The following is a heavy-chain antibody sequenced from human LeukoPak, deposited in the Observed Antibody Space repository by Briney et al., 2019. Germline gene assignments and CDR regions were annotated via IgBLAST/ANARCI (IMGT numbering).Heavy chain of an antibody. Sequence: GGSLRLSCAASGFTFSSYAVSWVRQAPGKGLEWVSAISGSGGSTYYADSVKGRFTISRDNSKNTLYLQMNSLRAEDTAVYYCAKVMTRTMVRGVPPSDYWGRGTLVTVSS. CDR1: GFTFSSYA. CDR2: ISGSGGST. V-gene: IGHV3-23*01. J-gene: IGHJ4*02. D-gene: IGHD3-10*01. CDR3: AKVMTRTMVRGVPPSDY.